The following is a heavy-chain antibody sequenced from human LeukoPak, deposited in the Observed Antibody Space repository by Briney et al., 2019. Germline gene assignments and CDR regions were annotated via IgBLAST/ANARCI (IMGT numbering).Heavy chain of an antibody. CDR2: IDTTTGNP. Sequence: XVKVSCKXSGYPFSAHFLNWVRQAPGQGLEWMGNIDTTTGNPRYAQDFTGRFVFSLDTSVSTAYLQITSLKADDTAAYYCVRGTPTPGMDYWGQGTQVTVSS. J-gene: IGHJ4*02. V-gene: IGHV7-4-1*02. D-gene: IGHD3-10*01. CDR3: VRGTPTPGMDY. CDR1: GYPFSAHF.